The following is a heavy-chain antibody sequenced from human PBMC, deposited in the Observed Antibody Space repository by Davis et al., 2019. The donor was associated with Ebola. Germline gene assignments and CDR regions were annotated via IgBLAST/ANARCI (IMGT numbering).Heavy chain of an antibody. V-gene: IGHV1-18*01. CDR1: GYTFTSYG. D-gene: IGHD3-10*01. Sequence: SVTVSCKPSGYTFTSYGISWVRQAPGQGLEWMGWISAYNGNTNYAQKFQGRVTITADESTSTAYMELSSLRSEDTAVYYCAKGRGSWEAPAFDIWGQGTMVTVSS. J-gene: IGHJ3*02. CDR2: ISAYNGNT. CDR3: AKGRGSWEAPAFDI.